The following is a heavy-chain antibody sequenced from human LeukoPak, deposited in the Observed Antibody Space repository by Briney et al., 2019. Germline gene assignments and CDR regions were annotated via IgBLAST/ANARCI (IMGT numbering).Heavy chain of an antibody. CDR3: ATTGIFGVAKGYFDY. Sequence: ASVKVSCKASGYTFTGYYMHWGRQAPGQGLEWMGRINPNSGGTNYAQKFQGRVTMTRDTSISTAYMELSRLRSDDTAVYYCATTGIFGVAKGYFDYWGQGTLVTVSS. V-gene: IGHV1-2*06. D-gene: IGHD3-3*01. CDR1: GYTFTGYY. J-gene: IGHJ4*02. CDR2: INPNSGGT.